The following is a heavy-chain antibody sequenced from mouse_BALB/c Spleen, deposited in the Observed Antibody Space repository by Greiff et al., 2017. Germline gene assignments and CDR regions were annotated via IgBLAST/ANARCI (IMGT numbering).Heavy chain of an antibody. V-gene: IGHV14-3*02. CDR3: ARECLAYDGNSFAY. CDR2: IDPANGNT. D-gene: IGHD2-10*01. Sequence: EVQLQQSGAELVKPGASVKLSCTASGFNIKDSYMHWVKQRPEQGLEWMGRIDPANGNTKYDPKFQGKATITADTSSNTAYLQLSSLTSEDTAVYYCARECLAYDGNSFAYWGQGTLVTVSA. CDR1: GFNIKDSY. J-gene: IGHJ3*01.